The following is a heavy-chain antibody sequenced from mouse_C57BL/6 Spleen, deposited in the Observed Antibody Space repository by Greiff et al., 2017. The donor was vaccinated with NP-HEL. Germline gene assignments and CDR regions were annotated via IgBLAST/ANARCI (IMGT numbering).Heavy chain of an antibody. Sequence: EVKLVESGGGLVKPGGSLKLSCAASGFTFSDYGMHWVRQAPEKGLEWVAYISSGSSTIYYADTVKGRFTISRDNAKNTLFLQMTSLRSEDTAMYYGARGDYYGSSHWYFDVWGTGTTVTVSS. CDR3: ARGDYYGSSHWYFDV. J-gene: IGHJ1*03. D-gene: IGHD1-1*01. CDR2: ISSGSSTI. V-gene: IGHV5-17*01. CDR1: GFTFSDYG.